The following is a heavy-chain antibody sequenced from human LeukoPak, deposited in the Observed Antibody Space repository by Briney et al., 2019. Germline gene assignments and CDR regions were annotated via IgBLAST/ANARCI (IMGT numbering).Heavy chain of an antibody. D-gene: IGHD3-16*01. CDR2: IYYSGST. Sequence: PSETLSLTCTVSGGSISSSSYYWGWIRQPPGKGLEWIGSIYYSGSTYYNPSLKSRVTISVDTSKNQFSLKLSSVTAADTAVYYCAKDFVRAVGGGFDYWGQGTLVTVSS. J-gene: IGHJ4*02. CDR3: AKDFVRAVGGGFDY. CDR1: GGSISSSSYY. V-gene: IGHV4-39*02.